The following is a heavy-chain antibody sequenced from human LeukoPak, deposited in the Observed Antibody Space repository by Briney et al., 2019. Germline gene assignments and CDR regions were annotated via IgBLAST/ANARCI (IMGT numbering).Heavy chain of an antibody. CDR2: IYYSGST. CDR1: GGSISSYY. CDR3: ASPIVAGYMYYGMDV. Sequence: SETLSLTCTVSGGSISSYYWSWIRQPPGKGLEWIGYIYYSGSTNYNPSLKSRVTISVDTSKNQFSLKLSSVTAADTAVYYCASPIVAGYMYYGMDVWGQGTTVTVSS. V-gene: IGHV4-59*01. D-gene: IGHD3-22*01. J-gene: IGHJ6*02.